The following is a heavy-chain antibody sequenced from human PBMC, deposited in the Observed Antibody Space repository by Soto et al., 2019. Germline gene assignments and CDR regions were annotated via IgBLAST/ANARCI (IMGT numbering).Heavy chain of an antibody. D-gene: IGHD3-10*01. CDR2: MSYSGST. CDR1: GDSISSYY. Sequence: QVQLQESGPGLVKPSETLSLTCTVSGDSISSYYWSWIRQPPGKGLEWIGYMSYSGSTNYNPSLKSRVTISLDTSKNQFSLKLSSVTAADTAVHYCARRVKSGSGRRPAYYFDYWGQGSLVTVSS. J-gene: IGHJ4*02. CDR3: ARRVKSGSGRRPAYYFDY. V-gene: IGHV4-59*01.